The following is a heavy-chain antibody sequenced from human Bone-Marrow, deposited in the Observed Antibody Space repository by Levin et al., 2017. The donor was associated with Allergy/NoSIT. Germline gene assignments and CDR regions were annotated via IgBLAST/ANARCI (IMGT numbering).Heavy chain of an antibody. D-gene: IGHD1-7*01. J-gene: IGHJ4*02. V-gene: IGHV1-2*06. CDR3: ARGLGNYMNGFDY. CDR1: GYGFTAYY. Sequence: AASVKVSCKASGYGFTAYYIQWVRKAPGQGLEWMGRVNPNNGDTDYAKKFRGRVTMTRDTSISTAYMELTSLRSDDTAVYYCARGLGNYMNGFDYWGQGTLVTVSS. CDR2: VNPNNGDT.